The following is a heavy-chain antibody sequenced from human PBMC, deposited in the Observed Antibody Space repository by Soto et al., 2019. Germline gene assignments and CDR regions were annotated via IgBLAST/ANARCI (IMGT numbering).Heavy chain of an antibody. J-gene: IGHJ6*02. Sequence: GASVKVSCKAPGYTFTGYYMHWVRQAPGQGLEWMGWINPNSGGTNYAQKFQGRVTMTRDTSISTAYMELSRLRSDDTAVYYCARVGASGGPPYYYYYGMDVWGQGTTVTVSS. CDR1: GYTFTGYY. V-gene: IGHV1-2*02. CDR3: ARVGASGGPPYYYYYGMDV. CDR2: INPNSGGT. D-gene: IGHD2-8*02.